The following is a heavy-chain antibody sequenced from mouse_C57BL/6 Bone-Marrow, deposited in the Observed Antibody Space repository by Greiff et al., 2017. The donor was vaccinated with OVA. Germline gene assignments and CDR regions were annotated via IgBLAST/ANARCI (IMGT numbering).Heavy chain of an antibody. CDR2: INYDGSST. Sequence: DVKLVESEGGLVQPGSSMKLSCTASGFTFSDYYMAWVRQVPEKGLEWVANINYDGSSTYYLDSLKSRFIISRDNAKNILYLQMSSLKSEDTATYYCARDRGLLPSYWYFDVWGTGTTVTVSS. CDR3: ARDRGLLPSYWYFDV. D-gene: IGHD2-3*01. V-gene: IGHV5-16*01. J-gene: IGHJ1*03. CDR1: GFTFSDYY.